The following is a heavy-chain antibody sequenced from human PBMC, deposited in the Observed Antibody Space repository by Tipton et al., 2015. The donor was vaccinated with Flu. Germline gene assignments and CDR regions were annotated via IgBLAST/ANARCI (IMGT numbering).Heavy chain of an antibody. CDR1: GYSFTSYW. Sequence: QLVQSGAEVKKPGESLKISCKGSGYSFTSYWIGWVRQMPGKGLEWMGIIYAGDSDTTYSPSFQGQVTISADKSISTAYLQWSSLKASDTAIYFCVRQNCGGDCYPDYWGQGTLVTVSS. CDR2: IYAGDSDT. J-gene: IGHJ4*02. V-gene: IGHV5-51*01. D-gene: IGHD2-21*02. CDR3: VRQNCGGDCYPDY.